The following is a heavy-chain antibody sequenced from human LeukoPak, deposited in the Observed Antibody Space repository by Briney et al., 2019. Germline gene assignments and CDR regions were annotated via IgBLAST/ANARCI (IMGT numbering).Heavy chain of an antibody. CDR1: GFTFSSHG. Sequence: GGSLRLSCAASGFTFSSHGMHWVRQAPGKGLEWVTFIRSDGSSNYYGNSVKGRFTLSRDNFKNTLSLQMNSLRAEDTAVYYCVRDRDWGFDYWGQGTLVTVSS. V-gene: IGHV3-30*02. J-gene: IGHJ4*02. CDR2: IRSDGSSN. CDR3: VRDRDWGFDY. D-gene: IGHD3/OR15-3a*01.